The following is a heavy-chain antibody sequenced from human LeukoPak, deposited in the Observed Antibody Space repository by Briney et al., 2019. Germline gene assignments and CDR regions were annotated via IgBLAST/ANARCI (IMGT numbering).Heavy chain of an antibody. D-gene: IGHD3-10*01. J-gene: IGHJ5*02. CDR1: GFTFSSYE. CDR3: ARDFGKGRGVIPFDP. CDR2: ISSSGSII. V-gene: IGHV3-48*03. Sequence: PGGSLRLSCAASGFTFSSYEMNWVRQAPGKGLEFISYISSSGSIIYYADSVKGRFTISRDNAKNSLYLQMNSLRAEDTAVYYCARDFGKGRGVIPFDPWGQGTLVTVSS.